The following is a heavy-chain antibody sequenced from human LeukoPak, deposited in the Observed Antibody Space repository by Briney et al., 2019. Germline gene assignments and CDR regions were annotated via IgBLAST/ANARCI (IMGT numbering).Heavy chain of an antibody. CDR3: ARLSIAVAAGWFDP. CDR1: GYTFTGYY. CDR2: INPNSGGT. V-gene: IGHV1-2*02. J-gene: IGHJ5*02. D-gene: IGHD6-19*01. Sequence: ASVKVSCKASGYTFTGYYMHWVRQAPGQGLEWMGWINPNSGGTNYAQKFQGRVTMSRDTSISTAYMELSRLRSDDTAVYYCARLSIAVAAGWFDPWSQGTLVTVSS.